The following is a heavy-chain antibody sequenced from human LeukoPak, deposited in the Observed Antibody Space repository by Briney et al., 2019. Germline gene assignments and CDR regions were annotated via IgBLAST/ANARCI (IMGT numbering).Heavy chain of an antibody. D-gene: IGHD5-12*01. V-gene: IGHV3-23*01. CDR2: MNNGPGAT. CDR3: AKTHYDLLDV. CDR1: GFSFSTSP. J-gene: IGHJ6*02. Sequence: GGSLRLSCAASGFSFSTSPMSWVRQPPGKGLEWVSAMNNGPGATFYRDSVRGRSTISRDDSKSTLYLQMNSLRAEDTGTYYCAKTHYDLLDVWGQGTTVTVS.